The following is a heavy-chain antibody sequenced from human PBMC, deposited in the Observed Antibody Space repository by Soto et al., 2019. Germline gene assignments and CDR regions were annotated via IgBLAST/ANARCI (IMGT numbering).Heavy chain of an antibody. CDR1: GFTFSSYA. J-gene: IGHJ6*02. V-gene: IGHV3-23*01. CDR3: AMLNSGSYSYHGLDV. CDR2: ISGSGGNT. D-gene: IGHD1-26*01. Sequence: EVQLLESGGDLVQPGGSLRLSCAASGFTFSSYAMNWVRQAPGKGLAWVSAISGSGGNTFYADSVKGRFTISRDNSKNPLFRQVHSLRAEDTAIYYCAMLNSGSYSYHGLDVWGQGTTVTVPS.